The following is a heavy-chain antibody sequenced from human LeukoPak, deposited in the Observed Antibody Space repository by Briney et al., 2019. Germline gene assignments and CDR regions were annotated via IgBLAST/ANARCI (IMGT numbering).Heavy chain of an antibody. D-gene: IGHD2-15*01. CDR1: GYTFTAFP. J-gene: IGHJ4*02. Sequence: ASVKVSCKASGYTFTAFPIHWVRQAPGQGLEWMGWINSNTGNPTYAQGFTGRFVFSLDTSVSTAYLQISSLKAEDTAVYYCARVAYGSAGYCDYWGQGTLVTVSS. V-gene: IGHV7-4-1*02. CDR3: ARVAYGSAGYCDY. CDR2: INSNTGNP.